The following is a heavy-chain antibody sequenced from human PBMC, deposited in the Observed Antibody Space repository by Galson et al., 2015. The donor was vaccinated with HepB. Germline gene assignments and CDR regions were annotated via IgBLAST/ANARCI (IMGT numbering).Heavy chain of an antibody. CDR3: ATERSTSGSYYFDN. D-gene: IGHD1-26*01. J-gene: IGHJ4*02. CDR2: FYSGGST. Sequence: SLRLSCAASGFTVRTNSMSWVRQAPGKGLEWVSVFYSGGSTYYADSVKGRFTISRVDSKNTLYLHMNSLRPEDTAGYYCATERSTSGSYYFDNWGQGTLVTVSS. CDR1: GFTVRTNS. V-gene: IGHV3-66*02.